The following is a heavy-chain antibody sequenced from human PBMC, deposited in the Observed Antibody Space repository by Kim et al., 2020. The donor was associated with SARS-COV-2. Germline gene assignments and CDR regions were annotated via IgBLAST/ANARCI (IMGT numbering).Heavy chain of an antibody. J-gene: IGHJ4*02. CDR2: IIPIFGTA. CDR1: GGTFSSYA. D-gene: IGHD1-26*01. V-gene: IGHV1-69*13. CDR3: AREGGSYRGLLDY. Sequence: SVKVSCKASGGTFSSYAISWVRQAPGQGLEWMGGIIPIFGTANYAQKFQGRVTITADESTSTAYMELSSLRSEDTAVYYCAREGGSYRGLLDYWGQGTLVTVSS.